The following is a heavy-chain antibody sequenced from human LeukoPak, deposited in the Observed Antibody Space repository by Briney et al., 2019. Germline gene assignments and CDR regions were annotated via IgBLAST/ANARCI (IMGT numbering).Heavy chain of an antibody. CDR3: ARLWFGELQWFDP. CDR2: INHSGSI. J-gene: IGHJ5*02. CDR1: GGSFSGYY. D-gene: IGHD3-10*01. V-gene: IGHV4-34*01. Sequence: SETLSLTCAVYGGSFSGYYWSWIRQPPGKGLEWIGEINHSGSINYNPSLKSRVTISVDTSKNQFSLKLSSVTAADTAVYYCARLWFGELQWFDPWGQGTLVTVSS.